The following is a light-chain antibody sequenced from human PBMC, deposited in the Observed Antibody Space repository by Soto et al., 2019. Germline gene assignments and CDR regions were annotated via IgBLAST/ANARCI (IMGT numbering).Light chain of an antibody. Sequence: DIQMTQSPSSLSASVGDRVTITCQASQDISNYLNWYQQKPGKAPNVLIYDASNMETGVPSRFSASGSGTDFTFTISSLQPEDIATYYCQQYDNLPYTFGQGTKREIK. CDR1: QDISNY. V-gene: IGKV1-33*01. J-gene: IGKJ2*01. CDR2: DAS. CDR3: QQYDNLPYT.